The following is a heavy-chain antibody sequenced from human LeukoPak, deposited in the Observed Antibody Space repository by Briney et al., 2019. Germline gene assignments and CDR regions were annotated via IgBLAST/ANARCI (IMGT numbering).Heavy chain of an antibody. CDR1: GFTFSSYS. CDR2: ISSSSSYI. CDR3: ARDPYYDSSGYGALNWFDP. Sequence: GGSLRLSCAASGFTFSSYSMNWVRQAPGKGLEWVSSISSSSSYIYYADSVKGRFTISRDNAKNSLYLQMNSLRAEDTAVYYCARDPYYDSSGYGALNWFDPWGQGTLVTVSS. V-gene: IGHV3-21*01. D-gene: IGHD3-22*01. J-gene: IGHJ5*02.